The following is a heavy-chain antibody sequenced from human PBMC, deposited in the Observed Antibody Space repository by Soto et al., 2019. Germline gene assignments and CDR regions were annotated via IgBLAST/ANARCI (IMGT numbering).Heavy chain of an antibody. Sequence: QIQLVQSGAEVRKPGSSVKVSCTFSGGTFSDYTINWVRQAPGHGLEWLGRFIPILDKTHYAQKFEGRVTIAADTSPDTPPNTVSLERNSLTSDDTAIYYCATDHSMRYGDYLFDHWGQGALVTVSS. D-gene: IGHD4-17*01. J-gene: IGHJ4*02. CDR3: ATDHSMRYGDYLFDH. CDR1: GGTFSDYT. CDR2: FIPILDKT. V-gene: IGHV1-69*08.